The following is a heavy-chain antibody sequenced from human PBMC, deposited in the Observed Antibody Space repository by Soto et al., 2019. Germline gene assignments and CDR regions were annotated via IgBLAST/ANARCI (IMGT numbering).Heavy chain of an antibody. CDR3: AKERMEQYQLLPFFDY. J-gene: IGHJ4*02. Sequence: SLRLSCAASGFTFSGYGMHWLRQAPGKGLEWVTVISFDGSNKYYADSVKGRFTISRDNSRNILYLQMNSLRAEDTAVYYCAKERMEQYQLLPFFDYWGQGTLVTVSS. D-gene: IGHD2-2*01. CDR1: GFTFSGYG. V-gene: IGHV3-30*18. CDR2: ISFDGSNK.